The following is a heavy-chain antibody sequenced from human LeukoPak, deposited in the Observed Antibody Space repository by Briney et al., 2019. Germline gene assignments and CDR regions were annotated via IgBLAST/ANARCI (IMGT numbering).Heavy chain of an antibody. V-gene: IGHV4-59*01. CDR2: IYYSGSIGST. J-gene: IGHJ4*02. D-gene: IGHD5/OR15-5a*01. CDR1: GGSISGYH. CDR3: ARGRPYSVYDGWMFLDY. Sequence: PSETLSLTCSVSGGSISGYHWSWIRQPPGKGLEWIGQIYYSGSIGSTNYNPSLKSRDTISVDTSRNQFSLKLISVTAADTAVYYCARGRPYSVYDGWMFLDYWGQGTLGTVSS.